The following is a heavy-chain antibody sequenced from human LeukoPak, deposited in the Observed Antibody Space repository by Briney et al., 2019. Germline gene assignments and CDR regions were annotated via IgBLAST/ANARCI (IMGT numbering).Heavy chain of an antibody. CDR3: AKDPGTKLGTYYFDY. J-gene: IGHJ4*02. V-gene: IGHV3-23*01. D-gene: IGHD3-10*01. CDR1: GFTFSSYA. CDR2: ISGSGGST. Sequence: PGGSLRLSCAVSGFTFSSYAMSWVRRAPGKGLEWVSAISGSGGSTYYADSVKGRFTISRDNSKNTLYLQMNSLRAEDTAVYYCAKDPGTKLGTYYFDYWGQGTLVTVSS.